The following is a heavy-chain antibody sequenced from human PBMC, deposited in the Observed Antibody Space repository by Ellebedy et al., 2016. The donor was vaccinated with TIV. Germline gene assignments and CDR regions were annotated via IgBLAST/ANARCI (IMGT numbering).Heavy chain of an antibody. CDR1: GFTFSSFA. CDR2: ISGGGGST. V-gene: IGHV3-23*01. J-gene: IGHJ4*02. Sequence: GGSLRFSCAASGFTFSSFAMHWVRQAPGKGLEWLSVISGGGGSTYHADSVKGRFTITRDNSKNTLYLQMNRLRTEDTAVYYCAKGSSSGFNYDRVGFEYWGQGTLVTVSS. CDR3: AKGSSSGFNYDRVGFEY. D-gene: IGHD3-22*01.